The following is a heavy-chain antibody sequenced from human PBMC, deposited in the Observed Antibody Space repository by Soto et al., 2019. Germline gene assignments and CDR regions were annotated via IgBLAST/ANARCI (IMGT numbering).Heavy chain of an antibody. J-gene: IGHJ3*02. CDR2: ISDYNGNT. CDR1: DYTFTTYG. CDR3: ARVFFRLFAFDI. V-gene: IGHV1-18*01. Sequence: QVQLVQSGGEVKKPGASVQVSCKASDYTFTTYGISWVRQAPGQGLEWMGWISDYNGNTSYAQKLQGRVTMTTDTSTSIAYMEQRSLRSDATAVYYCARVFFRLFAFDIWGQGTMVTVSS. D-gene: IGHD3-22*01.